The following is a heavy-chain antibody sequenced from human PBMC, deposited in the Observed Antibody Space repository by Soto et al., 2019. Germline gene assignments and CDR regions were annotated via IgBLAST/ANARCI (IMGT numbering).Heavy chain of an antibody. CDR3: ALRLAYCGGDCSDIGILPSDX. CDR2: ISGSGGST. V-gene: IGHV3-23*01. D-gene: IGHD2-21*02. Sequence: TGGSLRLSCAASGFTFSSYAMSWVRQAPGKGLEWVSAISGSGGSTYYADSVKGRFTISRDNSKNTLYLQMNSLRAEDTAVYYCALRLAYCGGDCSDIGILPSDXWGQGTLVTVSX. CDR1: GFTFSSYA. J-gene: IGHJ4*02.